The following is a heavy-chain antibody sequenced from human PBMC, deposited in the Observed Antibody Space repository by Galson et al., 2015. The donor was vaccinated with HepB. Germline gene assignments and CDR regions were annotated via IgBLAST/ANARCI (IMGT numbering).Heavy chain of an antibody. V-gene: IGHV3-23*01. CDR2: ISGSGGNT. D-gene: IGHD3-10*01. CDR1: GFTFNNYA. CDR3: AKVLGDYYGSGTYSPFDY. J-gene: IGHJ4*02. Sequence: SLRLSCAASGFTFNNYAMNWVRQAPGKGLEWVSAISGSGGNTYYADSVKGRFTISRDNSKNTLYLQINSLRAEDTAVYYCAKVLGDYYGSGTYSPFDYWGQGTLVTVSS.